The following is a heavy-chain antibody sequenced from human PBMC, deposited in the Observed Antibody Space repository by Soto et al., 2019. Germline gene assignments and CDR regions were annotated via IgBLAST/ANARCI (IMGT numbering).Heavy chain of an antibody. V-gene: IGHV1-18*01. Sequence: ASVKVSCKASGYSFTSYGIGWVRQAPGQGLEWMGWINTYNGNTNYAQKVQGRVTMITDTSTSTAYMELRSLRSDDTAVYYCARSQWPRVFDYWGQGTLATAS. D-gene: IGHD6-19*01. CDR1: GYSFTSYG. CDR2: INTYNGNT. J-gene: IGHJ4*02. CDR3: ARSQWPRVFDY.